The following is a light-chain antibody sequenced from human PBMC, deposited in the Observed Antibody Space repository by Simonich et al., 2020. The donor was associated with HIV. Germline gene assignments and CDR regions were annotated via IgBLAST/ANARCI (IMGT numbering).Light chain of an antibody. CDR1: QSISNY. CDR2: GAS. CDR3: QQAITFPRT. J-gene: IGKJ1*01. Sequence: DIQMTQSPSSLSASVGDRVTITCRASQSISNYLNWYQQKPGKAPKRLIYGASSLQSGVPSRFSGSGSGTDFTLTISSLQPEDFATYYCQQAITFPRTFGQGTRVDVK. V-gene: IGKV1-39*01.